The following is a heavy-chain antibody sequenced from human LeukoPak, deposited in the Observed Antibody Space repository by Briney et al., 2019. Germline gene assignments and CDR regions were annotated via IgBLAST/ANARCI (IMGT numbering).Heavy chain of an antibody. J-gene: IGHJ5*02. V-gene: IGHV4-59*08. D-gene: IGHD6-13*01. CDR2: IYYSGST. Sequence: SETLSLTCTVSGGSISSYYWSWIRHPPGKGLEWSGYIYYSGSTNYNPSLKSRVTISVDTSKNQFSLKLSSVTAADTAVYYCARQGDGGQQLVPDWFDPWGQGTLVTVSS. CDR3: ARQGDGGQQLVPDWFDP. CDR1: GGSISSYY.